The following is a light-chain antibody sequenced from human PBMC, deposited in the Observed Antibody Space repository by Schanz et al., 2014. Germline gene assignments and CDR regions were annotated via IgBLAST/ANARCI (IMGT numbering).Light chain of an antibody. Sequence: EIVLTQSPGTLSLSPGERATLSCRASQSVSSNYLAWYQQKPGQAPRLLIYDASNRATGIPVRFSGSGSGTDFTLTISGLEPEDFAVYYCQQRSNWQAITFGGGTKVEIK. CDR3: QQRSNWQAIT. CDR1: QSVSSNY. J-gene: IGKJ4*01. CDR2: DAS. V-gene: IGKV3D-20*02.